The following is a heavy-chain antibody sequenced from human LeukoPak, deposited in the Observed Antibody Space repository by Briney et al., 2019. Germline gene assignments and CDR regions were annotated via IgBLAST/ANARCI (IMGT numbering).Heavy chain of an antibody. V-gene: IGHV3-7*01. CDR2: IKKTGSET. CDR3: AREDGYCSGGNCYSYFDS. Sequence: GGSLRLSCAASGFTFSHFWMSWVRQAPGKGLEWVAYIKKTGSETYYVDSVKGRFTITGDNTRNSLFLQMYSLRAEDTAVYFCAREDGYCSGGNCYSYFDSWGQGTLVTVSS. J-gene: IGHJ4*02. D-gene: IGHD2-15*01. CDR1: GFTFSHFW.